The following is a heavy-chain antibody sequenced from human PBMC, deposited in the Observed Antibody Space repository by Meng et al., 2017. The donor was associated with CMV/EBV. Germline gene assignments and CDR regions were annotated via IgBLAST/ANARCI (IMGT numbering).Heavy chain of an antibody. D-gene: IGHD2-2*02. CDR3: ARGERLLLYPDY. J-gene: IGHJ2*01. V-gene: IGHV4-34*01. CDR1: GGSFSGYY. Sequence: QVPLQQWGAGPLKPSEXLSLPCAVYGGSFSGYYWSWIRQPPGKGLEWIGEINHSGSTNYNPSLKSRVTISVDTSKNQFSLKLSSVTAADTAVYYCARGERLLLYPDYGGRGTLVTVSA. CDR2: INHSGST.